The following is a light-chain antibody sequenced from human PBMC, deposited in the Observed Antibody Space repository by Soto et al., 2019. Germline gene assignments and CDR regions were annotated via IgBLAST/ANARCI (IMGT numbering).Light chain of an antibody. Sequence: EIVLTQSPGTLSLSPGERATLSCRASQSVSSSYLAWYHQKPGQAPRLLIYGASSRATGIPDRFSGSGSGTEFTLTISSLQPDDFATYYCQHYNSYSELTFGGGTKVDIK. CDR1: QSVSSSY. J-gene: IGKJ4*01. CDR3: QHYNSYSELT. V-gene: IGKV3-20*01. CDR2: GAS.